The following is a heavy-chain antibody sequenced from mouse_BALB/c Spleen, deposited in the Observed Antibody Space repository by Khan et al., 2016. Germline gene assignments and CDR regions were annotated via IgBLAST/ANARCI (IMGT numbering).Heavy chain of an antibody. CDR1: GYTFTSYW. J-gene: IGHJ4*01. D-gene: IGHD2-2*01. V-gene: IGHV1-87*01. Sequence: QVQLQQSGAELARPGASVKLSCKASGYTFTSYWMQWVKQRPGQGLEWIGAIYPGDGDTRYTQKFKGKATLTADKSSSTAYMQLSSLASEDSAVYYWAREGWLRVDDWGQGASVTVSS. CDR3: AREGWLRVDD. CDR2: IYPGDGDT.